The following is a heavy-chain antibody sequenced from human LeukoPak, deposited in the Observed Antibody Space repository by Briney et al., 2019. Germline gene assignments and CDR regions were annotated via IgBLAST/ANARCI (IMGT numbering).Heavy chain of an antibody. J-gene: IGHJ4*02. CDR3: AKDYLRVEGATQFDY. Sequence: GGSLRLSRAASGFTFSSYAMSWVRQAPGKGLEWVSAISGSGGSTYYADSVKGRFTISRDNSKNTLYLQMNSLRAEDTAVYYCAKDYLRVEGATQFDYWGQGTLVTVSS. D-gene: IGHD1-26*01. CDR1: GFTFSSYA. V-gene: IGHV3-23*01. CDR2: ISGSGGST.